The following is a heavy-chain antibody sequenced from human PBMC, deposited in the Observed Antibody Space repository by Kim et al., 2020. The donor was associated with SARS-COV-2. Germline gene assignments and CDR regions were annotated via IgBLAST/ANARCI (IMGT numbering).Heavy chain of an antibody. Sequence: GGSLRLSCSASGFTFSSYAMHWVRQAPGKGLEYVSAISSNGGSTYYADSVKGRFTISRDNSKNTLYLQMSSLRAEDTAVYYCVKARDSVYNWNDGGADYWGQGTLVTVSS. CDR3: VKARDSVYNWNDGGADY. CDR2: ISSNGGST. V-gene: IGHV3-64D*06. D-gene: IGHD1-1*01. J-gene: IGHJ4*02. CDR1: GFTFSSYA.